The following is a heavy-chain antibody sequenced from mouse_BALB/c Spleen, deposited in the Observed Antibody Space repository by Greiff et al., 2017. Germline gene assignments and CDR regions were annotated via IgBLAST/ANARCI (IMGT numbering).Heavy chain of an antibody. CDR3: APYDGKRALYAMDY. J-gene: IGHJ4*01. CDR2: IDPANGNT. D-gene: IGHD1-1*01. V-gene: IGHV14-3*02. Sequence: EVQLQQSGAELVKPGASVKLSCTASGFNIKDTYMHWVKQRPEQGLEWIGRIDPANGNTKYDPKFQGKATITADTSSNTAYLQLSSLTSEDTAVYYCAPYDGKRALYAMDYWGQGTSVTVSS. CDR1: GFNIKDTY.